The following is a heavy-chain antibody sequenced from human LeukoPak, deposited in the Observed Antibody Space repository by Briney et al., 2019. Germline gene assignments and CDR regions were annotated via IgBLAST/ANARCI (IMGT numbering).Heavy chain of an antibody. Sequence: PSETLSLTCTVSGGSISSYYWSWIRQPAGKGLEWIGRIYTSGSTNYNPSLKSRVTISVDTSKNQFSLKLSSVTAADTAVYYCARGSDYYDSSGYYLAYYFDYWGQGTLVTVSS. CDR1: GGSISSYY. J-gene: IGHJ4*02. CDR3: ARGSDYYDSSGYYLAYYFDY. CDR2: IYTSGST. V-gene: IGHV4-4*07. D-gene: IGHD3-22*01.